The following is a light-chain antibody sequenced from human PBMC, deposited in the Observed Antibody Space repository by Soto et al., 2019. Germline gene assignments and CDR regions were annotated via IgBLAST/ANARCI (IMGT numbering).Light chain of an antibody. CDR1: QGISSY. V-gene: IGKV1-9*01. J-gene: IGKJ5*01. CDR3: QQLNSYLIT. CDR2: AAS. Sequence: DIQLTQSPSFLSASVGDRVTITCRASQGISSYLAWYQQKPGKAPKLLIYAASTLQSGVPSRFSGSGSGTEFTLTISSLQPEDFATYNSQQLNSYLITFGQGTRLESK.